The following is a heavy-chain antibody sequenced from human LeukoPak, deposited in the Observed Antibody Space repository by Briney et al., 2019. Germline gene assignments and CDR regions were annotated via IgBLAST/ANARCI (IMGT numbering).Heavy chain of an antibody. Sequence: PGGSLRLSCAASGFTVSSNYMSWVRQAPGKGLEWVSGISGSGGDTYYADSVKGRFTISRDNSKNTLNLQMNSLRAEDTAVYYCAKGPSGWQYYFDYWGQGTLVTVSS. V-gene: IGHV3-23*01. J-gene: IGHJ4*02. CDR1: GFTVSSNY. D-gene: IGHD6-19*01. CDR3: AKGPSGWQYYFDY. CDR2: ISGSGGDT.